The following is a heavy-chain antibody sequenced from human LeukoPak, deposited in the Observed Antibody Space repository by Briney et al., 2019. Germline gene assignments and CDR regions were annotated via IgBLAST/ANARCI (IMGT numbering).Heavy chain of an antibody. D-gene: IGHD3-16*01. CDR1: GYSFTSYG. J-gene: IGHJ3*02. V-gene: IGHV1-18*01. CDR3: ARGMGYSYGHTQGAFDI. CDR2: MSAYNGKT. Sequence: ASVKVSCKASGYSFTSYGFNWVRQAPGQGLEWMGWMSAYNGKTNYAHSLQGRVTVTADTSTSTAYMELRSLRSEDTAVYYCARGMGYSYGHTQGAFDIWGQGTMVTVSS.